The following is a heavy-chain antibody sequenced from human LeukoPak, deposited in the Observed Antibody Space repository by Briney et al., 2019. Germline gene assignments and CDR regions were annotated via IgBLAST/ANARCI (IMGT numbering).Heavy chain of an antibody. V-gene: IGHV4-4*02. CDR3: ARDGGYWWFDP. J-gene: IGHJ5*02. D-gene: IGHD2-8*02. Sequence: SGTLSLTCAVSGGSISSSNWWSWVRQPPGKGLEWIGEIYHSGSTNYNPSLKSRVTISVDTSKNQFSLKLSSVTAADTAVYYCARDGGYWWFDPWGQGTLVTVSS. CDR2: IYHSGST. CDR1: GGSISSSNW.